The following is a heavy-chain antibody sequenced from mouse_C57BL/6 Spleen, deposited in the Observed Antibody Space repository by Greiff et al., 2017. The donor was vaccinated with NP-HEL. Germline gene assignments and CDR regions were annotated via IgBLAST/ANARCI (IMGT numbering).Heavy chain of an antibody. J-gene: IGHJ4*01. CDR2: IDPSDSYT. V-gene: IGHV1-50*01. CDR3: ARKYSNYLYYYAMDY. D-gene: IGHD2-5*01. Sequence: QVQLKQPGAELVKPGASVKLSCKASGYTFTSYWMQWVKQRPGQGLEWIGEIDPSDSYTNYNQKFKGKATLTVDTSSSTAYMQLSSLTSEDSAVYYCARKYSNYLYYYAMDYWGQGTSVTVSS. CDR1: GYTFTSYW.